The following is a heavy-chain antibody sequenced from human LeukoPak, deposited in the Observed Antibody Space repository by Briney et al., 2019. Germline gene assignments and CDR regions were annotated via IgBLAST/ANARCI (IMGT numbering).Heavy chain of an antibody. CDR3: ARLSSSGYCFDY. J-gene: IGHJ4*02. CDR1: GYTFTSYY. V-gene: IGHV1-46*01. Sequence: ASVKVSCKASGYTFTSYYMHWVRQAPGQGLEWMGIINPSGGSTSYAQKFQGRATMTRDTSTSTVYMELSSLRSEDTAVYYCARLSSSGYCFDYWGQGTLVTVSS. CDR2: INPSGGST. D-gene: IGHD3-22*01.